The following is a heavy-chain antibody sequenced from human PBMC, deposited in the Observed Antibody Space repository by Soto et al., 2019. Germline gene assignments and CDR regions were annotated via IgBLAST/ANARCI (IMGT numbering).Heavy chain of an antibody. V-gene: IGHV4-34*01. CDR2: INHSGST. D-gene: IGHD3-10*01. Sequence: QVQLQQWGAGLLKPSETLSLTCAVYGGSFSGYYWSWIRQPPGKGLEWIGEINHSGSTNYNPSLKSRVTISVDTSNNQFSLKLSSVTAADTAVYYCARGPRVGSRYWFDPWGQGTLVTVSS. CDR1: GGSFSGYY. CDR3: ARGPRVGSRYWFDP. J-gene: IGHJ5*02.